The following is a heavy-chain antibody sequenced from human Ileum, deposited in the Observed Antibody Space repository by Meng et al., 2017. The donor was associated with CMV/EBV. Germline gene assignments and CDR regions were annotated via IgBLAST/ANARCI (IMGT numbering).Heavy chain of an antibody. CDR1: GGSISSYY. V-gene: IGHV4-59*01. CDR2: IYYTGST. D-gene: IGHD5-12*01. J-gene: IGHJ6*02. Sequence: GSLRLSCTVSGGSISSYYWSWIRQPPGKGLEWIGHIYYTGSTTYNPSLKSRVTISADTSKNQFSLKLSSVTAADTAVYYCARDVDSYGMDVWGQGTTVT. CDR3: ARDVDSYGMDV.